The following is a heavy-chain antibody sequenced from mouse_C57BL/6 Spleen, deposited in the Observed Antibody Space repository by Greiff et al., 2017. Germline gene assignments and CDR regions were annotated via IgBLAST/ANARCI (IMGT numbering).Heavy chain of an antibody. D-gene: IGHD1-1*01. J-gene: IGHJ1*03. CDR1: GYTFTDYN. CDR3: ARGEYYYGSRRGYFDV. CDR2: INPNNGGT. V-gene: IGHV1-18*01. Sequence: VQLKQSGPELVKPGASVKIPCKASGYTFTDYNMDWVKQSHGKSLEWIGDINPNNGGTIYNQKFKGKATLTVDKSSSTAYMELRSLTSEDTAVYYCARGEYYYGSRRGYFDVWGTGTTVTVSS.